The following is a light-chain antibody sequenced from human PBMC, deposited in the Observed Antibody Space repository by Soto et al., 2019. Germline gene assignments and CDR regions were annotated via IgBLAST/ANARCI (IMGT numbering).Light chain of an antibody. CDR1: RSDIGASNS. J-gene: IGLJ1*01. Sequence: QSVLNQPASVYGSPGQSITLSCAGTRSDIGASNSVSWYQHLPGRSPTLIIYEATNRPSGVPDRIFASKSGNTASLTVSGLQAEDEADYYCISYAGSDNFVFGTGTKVTVL. CDR2: EAT. V-gene: IGLV2-8*01. CDR3: ISYAGSDNFV.